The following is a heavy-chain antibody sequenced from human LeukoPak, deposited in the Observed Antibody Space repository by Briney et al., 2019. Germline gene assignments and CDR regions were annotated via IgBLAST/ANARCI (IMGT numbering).Heavy chain of an antibody. CDR2: ISGSGGST. Sequence: GGSLRLTCAASGFTFSSYAMSWVRQAPGKGLEWVSAISGSGGSTYYADSVKGRFPISRDNSKNTLYLQMNSLRAEDTAVYYCADPEGGYYDIRPDWGQGTLVTVSS. J-gene: IGHJ4*02. V-gene: IGHV3-23*01. CDR3: ADPEGGYYDIRPD. D-gene: IGHD3-22*01. CDR1: GFTFSSYA.